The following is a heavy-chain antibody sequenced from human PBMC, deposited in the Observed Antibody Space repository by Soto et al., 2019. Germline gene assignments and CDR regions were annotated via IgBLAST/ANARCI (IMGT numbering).Heavy chain of an antibody. V-gene: IGHV4-59*01. J-gene: IGHJ4*02. Sequence: SETLSLTCTVSGGSISNYFYIWVRQPPGKGLEWIGSVYYTGTTDYNPSLKSRVTISVDTSKTQFSLNLRSVTAADTAVYYCARDLAAVPRAFDYWGRGTLVTVSS. CDR2: VYYTGTT. CDR1: GGSISNYF. CDR3: ARDLAAVPRAFDY. D-gene: IGHD6-13*01.